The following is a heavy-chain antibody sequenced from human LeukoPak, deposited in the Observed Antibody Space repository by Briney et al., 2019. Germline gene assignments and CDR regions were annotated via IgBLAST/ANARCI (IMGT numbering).Heavy chain of an antibody. CDR1: GGSISRDNW. J-gene: IGHJ4*02. CDR3: ARDPRNDDPRGPFDY. V-gene: IGHV4-4*02. CDR2: IHHSGST. Sequence: SETLSLTCTVSGGSISRDNWWGWVRQPPGKGLEWIGEIHHSGSTNYNPSLKSRVTISVDKSENQFSLKLTSVTAADTAVYYCARDPRNDDPRGPFDYWGQGTLVTVSS. D-gene: IGHD1-1*01.